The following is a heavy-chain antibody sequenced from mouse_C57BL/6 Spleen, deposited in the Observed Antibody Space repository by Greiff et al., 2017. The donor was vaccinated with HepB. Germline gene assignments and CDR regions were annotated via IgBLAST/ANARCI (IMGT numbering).Heavy chain of an antibody. D-gene: IGHD1-1*01. Sequence: VKLMESGAELAKPGASVKLSCKASGYTFTSYWMNWVKQRPGQGLEWIGYINPSSGYTKYNQKFKDKATLTADKSSSTAYMQLSSLTYEDSAVYYCARGATTVGPWYAYWGQGTLVTVSA. CDR3: ARGATTVGPWYAY. CDR1: GYTFTSYW. J-gene: IGHJ3*01. CDR2: INPSSGYT. V-gene: IGHV1-7*01.